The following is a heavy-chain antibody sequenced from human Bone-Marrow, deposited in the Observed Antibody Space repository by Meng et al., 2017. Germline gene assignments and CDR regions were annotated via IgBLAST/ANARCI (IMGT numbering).Heavy chain of an antibody. CDR1: GFTFSSYW. CDR3: ARDEGNGYSSSWYGGYYYYYYGMDV. Sequence: GESLKISCAASGFTFSSYWMHWVRQAPGKGLVWVSRINSDGSSKSYADSVKGRFTISRDKAKNTLYLQMNSPRAKDTAVYYCARDEGNGYSSSWYGGYYYYYYGMDVWGQGTTVTVSS. V-gene: IGHV3-74*01. CDR2: INSDGSSK. J-gene: IGHJ6*02. D-gene: IGHD6-13*01.